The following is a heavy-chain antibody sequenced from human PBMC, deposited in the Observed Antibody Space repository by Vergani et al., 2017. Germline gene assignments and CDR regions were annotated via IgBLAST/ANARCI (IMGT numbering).Heavy chain of an antibody. V-gene: IGHV1-69*04. J-gene: IGHJ3*02. Sequence: QVQLVQSGAEVKKPGSSLKVSCKASGGTFSSSAISWVRQAPGQGLEWMGRIILILGIANKAKKFQGRAPITADKSTSTAYMERSSLRSEDTAVYSCARAAGTYYYDSSGYDAFDIGGQGRRVTVSS. CDR1: GGTFSSSA. CDR2: IILILGIA. D-gene: IGHD3-22*01. CDR3: ARAAGTYYYDSSGYDAFDI.